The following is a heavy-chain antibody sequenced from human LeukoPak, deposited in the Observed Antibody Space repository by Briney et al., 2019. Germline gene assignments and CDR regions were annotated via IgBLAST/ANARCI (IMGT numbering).Heavy chain of an antibody. Sequence: PGGSLRLSCEASGFSFSTYNMNWVRQAPGQRLEWISSITSSSSYVFYADSVRGRFTISRDNAKNSLYLQMNSLRAEDTAVYYCARAGYSASWYDYWGQGTLVTVSS. D-gene: IGHD6-13*01. V-gene: IGHV3-21*01. CDR3: ARAGYSASWYDY. CDR1: GFSFSTYN. CDR2: ITSSSSYV. J-gene: IGHJ4*02.